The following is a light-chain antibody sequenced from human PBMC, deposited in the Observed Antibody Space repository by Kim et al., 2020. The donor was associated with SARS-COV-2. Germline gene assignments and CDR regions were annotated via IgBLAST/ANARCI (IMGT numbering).Light chain of an antibody. CDR2: DNN. Sequence: KVTISCSGSISNNENNYESWYQQRPGTAPKLLIYDNNKRPSGIPDRFSGSKSGTSATLGITGLQTGDEADYYGGTWDSSLSAGGVFGGGTQLTVL. V-gene: IGLV1-51*01. J-gene: IGLJ2*01. CDR1: ISNNENNY. CDR3: GTWDSSLSAGGV.